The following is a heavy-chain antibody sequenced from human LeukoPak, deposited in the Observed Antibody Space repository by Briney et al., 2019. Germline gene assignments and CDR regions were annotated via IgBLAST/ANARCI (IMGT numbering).Heavy chain of an antibody. V-gene: IGHV4-59*02. J-gene: IGHJ5*02. D-gene: IGHD7-27*01. CDR2: IHHSGNS. Sequence: TSETLSLTCTVSGASVTDYYWSWIRQFPGKGLEWISYIHHSGNSDYNPSLRSRVTTSLDTSKNQFSLNLIFVTAADTAVYYCTRGHWGLQSWSQGTLVTVSS. CDR3: TRGHWGLQS. CDR1: GASVTDYY.